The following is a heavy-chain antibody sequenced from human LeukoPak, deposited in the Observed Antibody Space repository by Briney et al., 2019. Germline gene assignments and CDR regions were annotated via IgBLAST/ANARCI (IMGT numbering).Heavy chain of an antibody. CDR1: GFNFGSYS. CDR3: AKLLSNSGRFLY. CDR2: IRNDGSNK. Sequence: GGSLRLSCAASGFNFGSYSMTWVRQAPGKGLEWVAFIRNDGSNKYYADSVKGRFTISRDNSKNTLYLQMNSLRAEDTAVYYCAKLLSNSGRFLYWGQGALVTVSS. D-gene: IGHD4-23*01. V-gene: IGHV3-30*02. J-gene: IGHJ4*02.